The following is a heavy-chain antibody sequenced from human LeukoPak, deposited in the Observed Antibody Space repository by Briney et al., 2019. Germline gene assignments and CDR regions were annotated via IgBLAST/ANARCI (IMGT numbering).Heavy chain of an antibody. Sequence: ASVKVSCKASGYTFTSYDINWVRQATGQGLEWMGWMNPNSGNTGYAQKFQGRVTMTRNTSISTAYMELSSLRSEDTAVYYCAREFSPYYYGSGSYWGQGTLVTVSS. D-gene: IGHD3-10*01. CDR1: GYTFTSYD. CDR3: AREFSPYYYGSGSY. CDR2: MNPNSGNT. V-gene: IGHV1-8*01. J-gene: IGHJ4*02.